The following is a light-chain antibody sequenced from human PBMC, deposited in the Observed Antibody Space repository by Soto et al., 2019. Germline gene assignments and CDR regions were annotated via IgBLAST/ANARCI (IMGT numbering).Light chain of an antibody. CDR3: QQYYCIPNS. J-gene: IGKJ2*01. V-gene: IGKV4-1*01. CDR1: QRVLYSSNNKNY. Sequence: DIVMTQSPDSLAVSLGERATINCKSSQRVLYSSNNKNYLAWFQQKPGQPPKLLIFWASTRESGVPDRFSGSGSGTDFTLTISSLQAEDVAVYYCQQYYCIPNSFGQGTKLEIK. CDR2: WAS.